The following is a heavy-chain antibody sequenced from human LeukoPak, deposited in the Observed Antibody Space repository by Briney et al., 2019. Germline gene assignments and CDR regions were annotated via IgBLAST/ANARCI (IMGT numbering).Heavy chain of an antibody. D-gene: IGHD2-15*01. V-gene: IGHV4-30-4*01. J-gene: IGHJ4*02. CDR2: INYSGST. Sequence: SETLSLPCTVSGDSISSGDYYWSWIRQPPGKGLEYIGYINYSGSTSYHPSLKSRATTLVDTSKNQFSLKLSSVTAADTAVYYCARAPLGFCSGGTCKRYFDYWGQGTLVTVSS. CDR1: GDSISSGDYY. CDR3: ARAPLGFCSGGTCKRYFDY.